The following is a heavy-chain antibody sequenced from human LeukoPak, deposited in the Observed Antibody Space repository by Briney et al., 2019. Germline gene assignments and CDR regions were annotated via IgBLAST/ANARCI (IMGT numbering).Heavy chain of an antibody. V-gene: IGHV3-48*01. CDR1: GFTFSSYA. CDR2: ISDASSNI. Sequence: PGGSLRLSCAASGFTFSSYAMNWVRQAPGKGLEWISYISDASSNIYYADSVKGRFTISRDNARNSLYLQMNSLRAEDTAVYYCARETTGFDYWGQGTLVTVSP. J-gene: IGHJ4*02. D-gene: IGHD1-1*01. CDR3: ARETTGFDY.